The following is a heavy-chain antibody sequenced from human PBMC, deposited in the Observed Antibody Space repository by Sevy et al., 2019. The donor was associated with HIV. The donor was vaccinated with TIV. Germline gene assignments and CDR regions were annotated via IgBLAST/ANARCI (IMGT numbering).Heavy chain of an antibody. D-gene: IGHD6-6*01. Sequence: SETLSLTCSVSGVSVSSGSFFWTWIRQPPGKGLEWIGYIYYSGSTNYNPSLKGRVTLSVDTSKNQFSLKLTSVTAADTAVYYCARDQAESSSTGGFDYWGQGTLVTVSS. V-gene: IGHV4-61*01. CDR2: IYYSGST. J-gene: IGHJ4*02. CDR1: GVSVSSGSFF. CDR3: ARDQAESSSTGGFDY.